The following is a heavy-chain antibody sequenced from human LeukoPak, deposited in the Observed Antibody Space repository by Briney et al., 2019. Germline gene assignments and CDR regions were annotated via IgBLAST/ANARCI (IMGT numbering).Heavy chain of an antibody. V-gene: IGHV1-18*01. D-gene: IGHD5-12*01. CDR3: ARVRSGYDYDGMDV. J-gene: IGHJ6*02. CDR1: GYTFTSYG. CDR2: ISAYNGNT. Sequence: ASVKVSCKASGYTFTSYGISWVRQAPGQGLEWMGWISAYNGNTNYAQKLQGRVTMTTDTSTSTAYMELRSLRSDDTAVYYCARVRSGYDYDGMDVWGQGTTVTVSS.